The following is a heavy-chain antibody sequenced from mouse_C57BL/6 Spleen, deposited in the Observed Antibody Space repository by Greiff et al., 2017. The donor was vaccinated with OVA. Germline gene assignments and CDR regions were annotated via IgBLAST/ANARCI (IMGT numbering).Heavy chain of an antibody. CDR3: ASKVNSNYGGLAY. V-gene: IGHV14-2*01. J-gene: IGHJ3*01. CDR2: IDPEDGET. CDR1: GFNIKDYY. Sequence: VQLQQSGAELVKPGASVKLSCTASGFNIKDYYMHWVKQRTEQGLEWIGRIDPEDGETKYAPNFKGKATITADTSSNTAYLQLSSLTSEDTAVYYCASKVNSNYGGLAYWGQGTLVTVSA. D-gene: IGHD2-5*01.